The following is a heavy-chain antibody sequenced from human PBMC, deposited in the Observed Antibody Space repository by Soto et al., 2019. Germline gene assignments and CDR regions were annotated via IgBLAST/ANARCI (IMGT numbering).Heavy chain of an antibody. CDR1: GFTFSSFG. CDR3: AKVGIGMFSHKHHFDH. J-gene: IGHJ4*02. Sequence: WGSLRLSCTASGFTFSSFGMAWVRQAPGKGLEWVSAISGSGDSSYYADSVKDRFTISRDNPTNTLYLQMNNLRAEDTAVYYCAKVGIGMFSHKHHFDHWGQGTQVTVPQ. CDR2: ISGSGDSS. D-gene: IGHD2-2*03. V-gene: IGHV3-23*01.